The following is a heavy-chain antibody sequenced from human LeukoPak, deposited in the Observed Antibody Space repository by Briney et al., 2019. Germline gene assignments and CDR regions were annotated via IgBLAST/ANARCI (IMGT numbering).Heavy chain of an antibody. CDR3: ARHVYGRHQLKAYHFAY. CDR1: GYSISSGDY. CDR2: MYNSGST. J-gene: IGHJ4*02. Sequence: WGTLTLTCDVSGYSISSGDYWGWIRHSAGTGLEWIASMYNSGSTYFESSLKSRFTISLDTPKNPLSLTLNSVTAADTPLYYCARHVYGRHQLKAYHFAYCGQGMLVTVSS. D-gene: IGHD2-8*01. V-gene: IGHV4-38-2*01.